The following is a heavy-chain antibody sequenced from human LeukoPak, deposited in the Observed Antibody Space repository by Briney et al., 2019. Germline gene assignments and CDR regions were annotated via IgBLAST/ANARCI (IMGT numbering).Heavy chain of an antibody. CDR2: ISGGGGST. Sequence: GGSLRLSCAASGFTFSSYAMSWVRQAPGKGLEWVSAISGGGGSTYYADSVKGRFTISRDNSKSTLYLQMNSLRAEDTAVYYCAKGIDPTFYYDSSGYLPDYWGQGTLVTVSS. CDR1: GFTFSSYA. CDR3: AKGIDPTFYYDSSGYLPDY. D-gene: IGHD3-22*01. J-gene: IGHJ4*02. V-gene: IGHV3-23*01.